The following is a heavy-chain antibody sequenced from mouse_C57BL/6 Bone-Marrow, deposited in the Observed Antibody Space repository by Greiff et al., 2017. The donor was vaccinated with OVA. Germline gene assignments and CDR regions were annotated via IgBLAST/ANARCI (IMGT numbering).Heavy chain of an antibody. D-gene: IGHD1-1*01. CDR3: ARPGITTGLGAMDY. V-gene: IGHV5-12*01. J-gene: IGHJ4*01. CDR1: GFTFSDYY. CDR2: ISNGGGST. Sequence: DVKLVESGGGLVQPGGSLKLSCAASGFTFSDYYMYWVRQTPEKRLEWVAYISNGGGSTYYPDTVKGRFTISRDNATTTPYLQMSRLKSEETAMYYCARPGITTGLGAMDYWGQGTSVTVSS.